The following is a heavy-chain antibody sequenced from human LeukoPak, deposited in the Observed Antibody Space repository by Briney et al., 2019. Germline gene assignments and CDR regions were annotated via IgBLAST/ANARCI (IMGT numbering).Heavy chain of an antibody. CDR3: ARPYYGSSGLYVDAFDI. Sequence: GASVKVSCKASGYTLTAYYLHWVRQAPGQGLEWMGRINPNSGGTTYAQKFQGRVTMTRDTSIGTAYMELSSLRSDDTAVYYCARPYYGSSGLYVDAFDIWGQGTMVTVSS. CDR2: INPNSGGT. V-gene: IGHV1-2*06. J-gene: IGHJ3*02. D-gene: IGHD3-22*01. CDR1: GYTLTAYY.